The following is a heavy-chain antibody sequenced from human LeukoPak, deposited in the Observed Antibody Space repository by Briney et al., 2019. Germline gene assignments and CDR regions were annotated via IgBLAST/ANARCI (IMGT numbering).Heavy chain of an antibody. CDR1: GGSFSGYY. CDR2: IYTSGST. Sequence: SETLSLTCAVYGGSFSGYYWSWIRQPPGKGLEWIGRIYTSGSTNYNPSLKSRVTISVDTSKNQFSLKLSSVTAADTAVYYCARAERGFYDSSGYYLGYWGQEPWSPSPQ. D-gene: IGHD3-22*01. V-gene: IGHV4-59*10. CDR3: ARAERGFYDSSGYYLGY. J-gene: IGHJ4*01.